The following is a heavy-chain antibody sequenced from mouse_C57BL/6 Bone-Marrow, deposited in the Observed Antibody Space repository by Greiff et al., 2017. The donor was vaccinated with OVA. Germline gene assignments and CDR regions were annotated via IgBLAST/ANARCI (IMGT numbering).Heavy chain of an antibody. CDR2: ISYDGSN. Sequence: EVHLVESGPGLVKPSQSLSLTCSVTGYSITSGYYWNWIRQFPGNKLEWMGYISYDGSNNYNPSLKNRISITRDTSKNQFFLKLNSVTTEDTATYYCAREGAFITTVVARYFDVWGTGTTVTVSS. D-gene: IGHD1-1*01. V-gene: IGHV3-6*01. CDR3: AREGAFITTVVARYFDV. CDR1: GYSITSGYY. J-gene: IGHJ1*03.